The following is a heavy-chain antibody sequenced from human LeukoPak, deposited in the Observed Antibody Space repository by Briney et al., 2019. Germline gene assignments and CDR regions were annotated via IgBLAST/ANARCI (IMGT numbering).Heavy chain of an antibody. J-gene: IGHJ6*04. CDR1: GGTFSSYA. CDR3: ARARCSEGSCRDRGELYYGMDV. CDR2: IIPIFGTA. V-gene: IGHV1-69*13. Sequence: ASVKVSCKASGGTFSSYAFSWVRQAPAQGLEWMGGIIPIFGTANYARKFEGRVTITADESTSTAYMELSSLRSEDTAVYYCARARCSEGSCRDRGELYYGMDVWGKGTTVTVSS. D-gene: IGHD2-15*01.